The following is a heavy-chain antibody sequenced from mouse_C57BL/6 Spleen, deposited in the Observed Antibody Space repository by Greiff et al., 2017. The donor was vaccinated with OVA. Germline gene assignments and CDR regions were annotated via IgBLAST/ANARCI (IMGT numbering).Heavy chain of an antibody. CDR1: GYTFTSYW. D-gene: IGHD2-4*01. Sequence: QVQLQQSGTELVKPGASVKLSCKASGYTFTSYWMHWVKQRPGQGLEWIGNINPSNGGTNYNEKFKSKATLTVDKSSSTAYMQLSSLTSEDSAVYYCARWDYDYDRDWFAYWGQGTLVTVSA. CDR3: ARWDYDYDRDWFAY. CDR2: INPSNGGT. V-gene: IGHV1-53*01. J-gene: IGHJ3*01.